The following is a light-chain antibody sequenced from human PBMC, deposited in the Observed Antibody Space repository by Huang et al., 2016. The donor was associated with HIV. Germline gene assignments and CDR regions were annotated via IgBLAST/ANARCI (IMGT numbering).Light chain of an antibody. V-gene: IGKV3-20*01. CDR2: GAS. CDR1: QSVSSSY. CDR3: QHYGSSPFT. Sequence: DIVLTQSPGTLSLSPGERATLSCRASQSVSSSYLGWYQTKPGQAPRLLIYGASSRASGIPDSFSGSGSGTDFTLTISRLEPEDFAVYYCQHYGSSPFTFGPGTKVDIK. J-gene: IGKJ3*01.